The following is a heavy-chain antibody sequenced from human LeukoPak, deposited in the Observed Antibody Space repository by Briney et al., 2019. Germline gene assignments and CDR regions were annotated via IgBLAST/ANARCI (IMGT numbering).Heavy chain of an antibody. J-gene: IGHJ4*02. D-gene: IGHD4-17*01. V-gene: IGHV3-23*01. CDR3: AKRGNYGDSTYYFDC. CDR2: ISGSGGST. Sequence: GGSLRLSCAASGFTFSSYAMSWVRQAPGKGLEWVSAISGSGGSTYYADSVKGRLTISRDNSKNTLYLQMNSLRAEDTAVYYCAKRGNYGDSTYYFDCWGQGTLVTVSP. CDR1: GFTFSSYA.